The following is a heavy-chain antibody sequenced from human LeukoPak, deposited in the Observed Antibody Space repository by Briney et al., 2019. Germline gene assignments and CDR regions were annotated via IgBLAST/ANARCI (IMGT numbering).Heavy chain of an antibody. CDR2: IYYSGST. CDR1: GGSISSYY. V-gene: IGHV4-59*12. J-gene: IGHJ4*02. D-gene: IGHD3-10*01. Sequence: SETLSLTCTVSGGSISSYYWSWIRQPPGKGLEWIGYIYYSGSTNYNPSLKSRVTISVDKSKNQFSLKLSSVTAADTAVYYCARGYGLLWFGELLALQFDYWGQGTLVTVSS. CDR3: ARGYGLLWFGELLALQFDY.